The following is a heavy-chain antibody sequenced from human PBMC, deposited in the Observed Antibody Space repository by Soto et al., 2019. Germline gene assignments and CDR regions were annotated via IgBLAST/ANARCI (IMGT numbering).Heavy chain of an antibody. J-gene: IGHJ6*02. V-gene: IGHV4-34*01. D-gene: IGHD3-3*01. CDR1: GGSFSGYY. CDR2: INHSGST. CDR3: ASLRSKLFGVVTPYYYYGMDV. Sequence: SETLSLTCAVYGGSFSGYYWSWIRQPPGKGLEWIGEINHSGSTNYNPSLKSRVTISVDTSKNQFSLKLRSVTAADTAVYYCASLRSKLFGVVTPYYYYGMDVWGQGTTDTVSS.